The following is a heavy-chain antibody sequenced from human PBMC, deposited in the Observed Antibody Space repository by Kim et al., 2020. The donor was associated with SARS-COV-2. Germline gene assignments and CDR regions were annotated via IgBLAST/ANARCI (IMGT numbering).Heavy chain of an antibody. CDR2: INPNSTGT. V-gene: IGHV1-2*02. Sequence: ASVKVSCKASGYTFTGYYVHWVRQAPGQGLEWMGWINPNSTGTNYAQKFQDRVTMTRDMSISTAYMELSSLTSDDTAVYYCTREPSGSGTTNWFDPWGQG. D-gene: IGHD3-10*01. J-gene: IGHJ5*02. CDR3: TREPSGSGTTNWFDP. CDR1: GYTFTGYY.